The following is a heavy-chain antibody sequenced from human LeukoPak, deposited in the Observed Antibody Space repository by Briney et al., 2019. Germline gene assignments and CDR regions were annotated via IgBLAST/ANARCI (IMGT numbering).Heavy chain of an antibody. CDR1: GFTFSRYW. Sequence: GGSVRHSCADSGFTFSRYWMHWVRQAPGKGLVWVSCIRADGSVTRYADSVKGRFTISRDNTKSTLYLQMHSLRAEDTAVYYCATAGGDGSRMGFDPWGQGTLVTVSS. V-gene: IGHV3-74*01. CDR3: ATAGGDGSRMGFDP. CDR2: IRADGSVT. D-gene: IGHD2-15*01. J-gene: IGHJ5*02.